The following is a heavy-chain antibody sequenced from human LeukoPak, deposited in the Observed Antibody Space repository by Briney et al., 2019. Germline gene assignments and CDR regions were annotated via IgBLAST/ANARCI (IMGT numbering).Heavy chain of an antibody. Sequence: SETLSLTCAVYGGSFSGYYWSWIRQPPGKGLEWIGEINHSGSTYYNPSLKSRVTISVDSSKNQFSLKLTSVTAADTAVYYCATLGEYYDSSGYYYNWGQGTLVNVSS. CDR1: GGSFSGYY. J-gene: IGHJ4*02. CDR2: INHSGST. V-gene: IGHV4-34*01. D-gene: IGHD3-22*01. CDR3: ATLGEYYDSSGYYYN.